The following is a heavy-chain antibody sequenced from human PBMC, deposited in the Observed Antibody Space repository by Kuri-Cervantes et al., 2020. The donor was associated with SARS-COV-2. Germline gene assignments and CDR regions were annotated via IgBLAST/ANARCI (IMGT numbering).Heavy chain of an antibody. Sequence: GESLKISCAASGFTFSSYAMSWVRQAPGKGLEWVSAISGSGGSTYYADSVKGRFTISRDNSKNTLYLQMNSLRAEDTAVYYCAREYSSSFPYYYMDVWGKGTTVTVSS. CDR2: ISGSGGST. D-gene: IGHD6-6*01. V-gene: IGHV3-23*01. J-gene: IGHJ6*03. CDR1: GFTFSSYA. CDR3: AREYSSSFPYYYMDV.